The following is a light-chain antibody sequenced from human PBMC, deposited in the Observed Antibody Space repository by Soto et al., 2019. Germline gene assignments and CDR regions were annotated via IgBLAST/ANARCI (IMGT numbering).Light chain of an antibody. J-gene: IGKJ3*01. V-gene: IGKV3-20*01. CDR1: QSVSSSY. CDR2: GAS. CDR3: QQYGSSPPFT. Sequence: EIVLTQSPGTLSLSPGERATLSCRASQSVSSSYLAWYQQKPGQAPRLLIYGASTRATGIPDRFSGSGSGTDVTLTISRLEPEDFAVYYCQQYGSSPPFTFGPGIKVDIK.